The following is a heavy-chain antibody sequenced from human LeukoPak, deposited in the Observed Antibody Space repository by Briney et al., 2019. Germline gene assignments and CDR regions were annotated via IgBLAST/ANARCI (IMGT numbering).Heavy chain of an antibody. J-gene: IGHJ3*02. CDR1: GFTFSNYA. V-gene: IGHV3-21*01. CDR3: ASEIGYCSSTSCFDAFDI. CDR2: ISSSSSYI. D-gene: IGHD2-2*01. Sequence: GGSLRLSCAASGFTFSNYAMTWVRQAPGKGLEWVSSISSSSSYIYYADSVKGRFTISRDNAKNSLYLQMNSLRAEDTAVYYCASEIGYCSSTSCFDAFDIWGQGTMVTVSS.